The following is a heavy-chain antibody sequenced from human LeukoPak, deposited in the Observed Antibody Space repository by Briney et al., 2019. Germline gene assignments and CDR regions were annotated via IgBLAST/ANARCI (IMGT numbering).Heavy chain of an antibody. CDR1: GYTFTSYG. CDR2: IIPILGIA. D-gene: IGHD5-24*01. J-gene: IGHJ4*02. CDR3: AEGYGYNSAFDY. Sequence: SVKVSCKASGYTFTSYGISWVRQAPGQGLEWMGRIIPILGIANYAQKFQGRVTITADKSTSTAYMELSSLRSEDTAVYYCAEGYGYNSAFDYWGQGTLVTVSS. V-gene: IGHV1-69*04.